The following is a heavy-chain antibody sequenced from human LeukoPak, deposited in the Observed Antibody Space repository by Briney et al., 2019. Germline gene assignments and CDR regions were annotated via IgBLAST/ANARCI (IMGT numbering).Heavy chain of an antibody. CDR2: ISYDGSNK. Sequence: PGGSLRLSCVASGFTFSSYAMHWVRQAPGKGLEWVAVISYDGSNKYYADSVKGRFTISRDNSKNTLYLQMNSLRAEDTAVYYCARDGYCSSTSCHGYMDVWGKGTTVTVSS. D-gene: IGHD2-2*03. J-gene: IGHJ6*03. CDR1: GFTFSSYA. CDR3: ARDGYCSSTSCHGYMDV. V-gene: IGHV3-30-3*01.